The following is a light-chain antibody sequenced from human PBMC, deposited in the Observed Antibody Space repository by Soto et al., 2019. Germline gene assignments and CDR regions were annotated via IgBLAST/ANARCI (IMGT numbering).Light chain of an antibody. CDR3: QQSYSTPWT. CDR1: QSISNY. V-gene: IGKV1-39*01. Sequence: DIQMTQSPSSLSASVGDRVTIPCRASQSISNYLGWYQQIPGKAPKLLIYAASTLRSGVSSRFSGSGSGTDFSLTISSLQPEDFAAYYCQQSYSTPWTFGQGTKVDIK. J-gene: IGKJ1*01. CDR2: AAS.